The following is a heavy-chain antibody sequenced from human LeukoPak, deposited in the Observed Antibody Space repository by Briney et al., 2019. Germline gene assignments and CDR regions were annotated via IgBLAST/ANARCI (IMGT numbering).Heavy chain of an antibody. CDR3: AASLRGCCSSTSCYTVPTFDY. CDR2: IYYSGST. J-gene: IGHJ4*02. CDR1: GGSISSYY. Sequence: SETLSLTCTVSGGSISSYYWSWIRQPPGKGLEWIGYIYYSGSTNYNPSLKSRVTISVDTSKNQFSLKLSSVTAADTAVYYCAASLRGCCSSTSCYTVPTFDYWGQGTLVTVSS. D-gene: IGHD2-2*02. V-gene: IGHV4-59*08.